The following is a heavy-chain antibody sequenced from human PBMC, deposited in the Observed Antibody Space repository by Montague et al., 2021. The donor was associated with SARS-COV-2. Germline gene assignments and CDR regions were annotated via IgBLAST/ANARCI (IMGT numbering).Heavy chain of an antibody. Sequence: QSGAEVKKPGESLRISCKGSGYSFTSYWISWVRQMPGKGLEWMGRIDPSDSYTNYSPFFQGHVTISADKSISTAYLQWSSLKASDTAMYYCARENFRRYYGSGSYYINAFDIWGQGTMVTVSS. CDR1: GYSFTSYW. J-gene: IGHJ3*02. D-gene: IGHD3-10*01. CDR2: IDPSDSYT. CDR3: ARENFRRYYGSGSYYINAFDI. V-gene: IGHV5-10-1*01.